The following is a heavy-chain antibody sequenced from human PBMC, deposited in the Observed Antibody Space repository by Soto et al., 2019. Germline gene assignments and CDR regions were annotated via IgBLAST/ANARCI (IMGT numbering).Heavy chain of an antibody. CDR1: GGSVGGYY. Sequence: SETLSLTCAVYGGSVGGYYWSWVRQPPGKGLEWIGEINHSGSITYAPSLKSRVTMSVDTSKNQFSLRLNSVTAADTAVYYCARRITMVRGVLYYYGMDVWGQGTTVTVSS. CDR2: INHSGSI. CDR3: ARRITMVRGVLYYYGMDV. D-gene: IGHD3-10*01. V-gene: IGHV4-34*01. J-gene: IGHJ6*02.